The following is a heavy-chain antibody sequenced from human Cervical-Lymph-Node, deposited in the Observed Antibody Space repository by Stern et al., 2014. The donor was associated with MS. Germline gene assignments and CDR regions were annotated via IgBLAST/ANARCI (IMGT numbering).Heavy chain of an antibody. CDR3: ALSSESSDRWYSLGYDL. CDR1: GGTFSKFP. CDR2: IFPVFGTP. D-gene: IGHD6-13*01. Sequence: QLVQSWAAVTKPGSSVTVSCTASGGTFSKFPSSWVRQAPGQGLEWMGVIFPVFGTPTCAQEFRGRVTITADVSTSTVYMELSRLRSDDTAVYYCALSSESSDRWYSLGYDLWGQGTLVTVSS. V-gene: IGHV1-69*01. J-gene: IGHJ5*02.